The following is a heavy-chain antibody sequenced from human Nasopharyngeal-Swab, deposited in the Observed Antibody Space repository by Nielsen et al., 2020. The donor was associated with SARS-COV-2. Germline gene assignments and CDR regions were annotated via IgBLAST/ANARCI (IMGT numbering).Heavy chain of an antibody. CDR3: VTAVGSYMYYFDY. J-gene: IGHJ4*02. CDR1: GFTFSSYA. D-gene: IGHD1-26*01. Sequence: GESLKISCSASGFTFSSYAMHWVRQAPGKGLEYVSAISSNGGSKYYADSVKGRFTISRDNSKNTLYLQMNGLRAEDTAVYYCVTAVGSYMYYFDYWGQGTLVTVSS. V-gene: IGHV3-64D*08. CDR2: ISSNGGSK.